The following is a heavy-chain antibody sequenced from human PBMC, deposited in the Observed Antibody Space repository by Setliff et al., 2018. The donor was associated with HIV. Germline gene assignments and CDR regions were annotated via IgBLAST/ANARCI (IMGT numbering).Heavy chain of an antibody. CDR3: ARGRYYYDISGYRAFDI. J-gene: IGHJ3*02. Sequence: GASVKVSCKASGYTFTSYDINWVRQATGQGLEWMGWMNPNSGNTGYAQKFHGRVTMTRNTSISTANMQLSSLRSEDTAVYYCARGRYYYDISGYRAFDIWGQVTMVTVSS. CDR2: MNPNSGNT. CDR1: GYTFTSYD. D-gene: IGHD3-22*01. V-gene: IGHV1-8*02.